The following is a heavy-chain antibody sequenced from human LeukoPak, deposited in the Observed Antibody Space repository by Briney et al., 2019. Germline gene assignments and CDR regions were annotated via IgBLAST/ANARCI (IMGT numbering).Heavy chain of an antibody. V-gene: IGHV3-23*01. Sequence: PGGSLRLSCAASGFTFSTYAMTWVRQAPGKGLEWVSAISGSGGSTYYAGSVKGRFTISRDNSKNTMFLQMNTLRAEDTAVYYCAKDSSRLLPPAAADYWGQGTLVTVSS. CDR2: ISGSGGST. D-gene: IGHD2-2*01. CDR3: AKDSSRLLPPAAADY. J-gene: IGHJ4*02. CDR1: GFTFSTYA.